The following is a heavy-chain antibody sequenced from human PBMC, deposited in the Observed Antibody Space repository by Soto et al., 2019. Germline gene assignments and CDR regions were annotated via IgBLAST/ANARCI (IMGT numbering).Heavy chain of an antibody. CDR3: ARWPFPWGWVDP. CDR2: ISGSGRTI. V-gene: IGHV3-11*01. CDR1: GIVLSDY. Sequence: QVQLVESGGGLVKPGGSLRLSCAASGIVLSDYMSWVRHAPGKGLVWLSYISGSGRTIDSADSVQGRFTISRDNATNSLYLQMNNGRTEDTAGYSCARWPFPWGWVDPWGQGTLVTVSS. D-gene: IGHD3-16*01. J-gene: IGHJ5*02.